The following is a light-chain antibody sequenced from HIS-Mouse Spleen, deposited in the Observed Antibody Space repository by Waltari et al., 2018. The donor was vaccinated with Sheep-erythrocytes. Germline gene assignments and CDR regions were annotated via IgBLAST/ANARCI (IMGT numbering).Light chain of an antibody. Sequence: QSALTQPASVSGSPGQSITIPCTGTSSDVGCYNFVTWYQQHPGKAPKLMIYDVSNRPSGVSNRFSGSKSGNTASLTISGLQAEDEADYYCSSYTSSSTLYVFGTGTKVTVL. CDR3: SSYTSSSTLYV. V-gene: IGLV2-14*03. CDR2: DVS. J-gene: IGLJ1*01. CDR1: SSDVGCYNF.